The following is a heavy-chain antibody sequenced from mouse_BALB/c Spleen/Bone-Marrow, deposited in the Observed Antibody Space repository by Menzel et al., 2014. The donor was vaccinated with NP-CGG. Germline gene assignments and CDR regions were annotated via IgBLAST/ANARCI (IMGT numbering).Heavy chain of an antibody. CDR2: ISSGGSYT. D-gene: IGHD1-1*01. J-gene: IGHJ4*01. CDR3: TRDPYYYGSSYAMDY. Sequence: DVQLVESGGGLVKPGGSLKLSRAASGFTFSSYTMSWVRQTPEKRLEWVATISSGGSYTYYPDSVKGRFTISRDNAKNTLYLQMSSLKSEDTAMYYCTRDPYYYGSSYAMDYWGQGTSVTVSS. V-gene: IGHV5-6-4*01. CDR1: GFTFSSYT.